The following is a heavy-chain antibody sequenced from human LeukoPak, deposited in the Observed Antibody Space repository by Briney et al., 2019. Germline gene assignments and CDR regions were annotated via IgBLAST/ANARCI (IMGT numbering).Heavy chain of an antibody. Sequence: GGSLRLSCAASGFTFSGYWMHWVRQAPGKGLVWVSRINSDGSSTGCADSVKGRFTISRDDAKNTLYLQMNSLRAEDTAVYYCVVVTIDYWGQGTLVTVSS. V-gene: IGHV3-74*01. J-gene: IGHJ4*02. D-gene: IGHD4-23*01. CDR2: INSDGSST. CDR3: VVVTIDY. CDR1: GFTFSGYW.